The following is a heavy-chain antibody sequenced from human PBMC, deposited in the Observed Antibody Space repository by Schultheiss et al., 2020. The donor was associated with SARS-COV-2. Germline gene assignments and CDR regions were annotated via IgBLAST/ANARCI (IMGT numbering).Heavy chain of an antibody. Sequence: GESLKISCAASGFTFSSYAMHWVRQAPGKGLEYVSAISSNGGSTYYANSVKGRFTISRDNSKNTLYLQMGSLRAEDMAVYYCARDLFTYCGGDCYPDYWGQGTLVTVSS. J-gene: IGHJ4*02. CDR2: ISSNGGST. CDR1: GFTFSSYA. D-gene: IGHD2-21*01. V-gene: IGHV3-64*01. CDR3: ARDLFTYCGGDCYPDY.